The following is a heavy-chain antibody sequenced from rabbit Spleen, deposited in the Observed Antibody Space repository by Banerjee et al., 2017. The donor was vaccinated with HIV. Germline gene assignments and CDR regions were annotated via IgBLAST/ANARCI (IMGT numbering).Heavy chain of an antibody. J-gene: IGHJ4*01. CDR1: GFDFSGDY. CDR3: ARDNDDAGYDFNL. Sequence: QLKETGGGLVQPGGSLTLSCKASGFDFSGDYMSWVRQAPGKGLEWIGCVYIIGGTTDYASWVDGRFTISSDNAQNTLDLQMNSLTAADTATYFCARDNDDAGYDFNLWGPGTLVTVS. V-gene: IGHV1S7*01. D-gene: IGHD3-1*01. CDR2: VYIIGGTT.